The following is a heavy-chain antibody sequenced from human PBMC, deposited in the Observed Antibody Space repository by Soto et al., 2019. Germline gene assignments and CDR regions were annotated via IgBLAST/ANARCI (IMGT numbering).Heavy chain of an antibody. CDR1: GGSFSTYG. CDR2: FLPVFTTA. J-gene: IGHJ3*02. Sequence: QVQLVQSGAEVKKPGSSVKVSCKASGGSFSTYGISWVRQAPGQGLEWMGGFLPVFTTAKYAQKFQGRVSITADESTYTAYRELSSLRSEDTAVYFCARGGVDVSRTTVRHGALDIWGQGTVVTVSS. CDR3: ARGGVDVSRTTVRHGALDI. V-gene: IGHV1-69*01. D-gene: IGHD4-17*01.